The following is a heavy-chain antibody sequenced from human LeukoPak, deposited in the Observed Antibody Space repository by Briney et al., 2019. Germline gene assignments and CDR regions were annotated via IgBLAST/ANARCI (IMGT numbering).Heavy chain of an antibody. D-gene: IGHD3-16*01. CDR1: EYTFNSYD. Sequence: GASVKVSCKASEYTFNSYDINWVRQATGQGLEWMGWMNPDSGNTGYAQKFQGRVTMTRNTSISTAYMELSSLRSDDTAVYYCARRRGTFGGAGYYFSFWGQGTLVTVSS. CDR3: ARRRGTFGGAGYYFSF. J-gene: IGHJ4*02. CDR2: MNPDSGNT. V-gene: IGHV1-8*01.